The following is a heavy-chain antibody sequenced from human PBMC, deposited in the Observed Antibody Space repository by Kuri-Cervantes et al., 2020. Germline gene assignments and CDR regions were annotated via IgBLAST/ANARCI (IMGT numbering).Heavy chain of an antibody. CDR1: GYTFTRYA. D-gene: IGHD3-9*01. J-gene: IGHJ1*01. CDR2: ISAYNGNT. V-gene: IGHV1-18*01. Sequence: ASVKVSCKASGYTFTRYAMNWVRQAPGQGLEWMGWISAYNGNTNYAQKLQGRVTMTTDTSTSTAYMELRSLRSDDTAVYFCAKSERTGHYGGYFQHWGQGTLVTVSS. CDR3: AKSERTGHYGGYFQH.